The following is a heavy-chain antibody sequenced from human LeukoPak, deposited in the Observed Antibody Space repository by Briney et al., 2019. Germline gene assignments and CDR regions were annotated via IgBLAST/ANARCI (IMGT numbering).Heavy chain of an antibody. D-gene: IGHD6-19*01. CDR3: ARGWGRLAVNFDS. CDR2: IKQDGSEK. Sequence: GGSLRLSCAASRFTFSDYWMSWVRQAPGKGLEWVANIKQDGSEKHYVDSVKGRFTISRDNAKNSLYLQMNSLRVEDTAVYSCARGWGRLAVNFDSWGQGTLVTVSS. J-gene: IGHJ4*02. CDR1: RFTFSDYW. V-gene: IGHV3-7*01.